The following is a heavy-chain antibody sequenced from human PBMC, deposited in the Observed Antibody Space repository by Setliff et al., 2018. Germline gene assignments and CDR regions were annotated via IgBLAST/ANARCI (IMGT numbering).Heavy chain of an antibody. Sequence: SETLSLTCTVSGGSISSGSYYWSWIRQPAGKGLERIGRIYTSGSTNYNPSLKSRVTISVDTSKNQFSLQLSSVTAADAAVYYCARAFSYYNFWSGYGYGMDVWGQGTTVTVSS. V-gene: IGHV4-61*02. D-gene: IGHD3-3*01. CDR3: ARAFSYYNFWSGYGYGMDV. CDR1: GGSISSGSYY. CDR2: IYTSGST. J-gene: IGHJ6*02.